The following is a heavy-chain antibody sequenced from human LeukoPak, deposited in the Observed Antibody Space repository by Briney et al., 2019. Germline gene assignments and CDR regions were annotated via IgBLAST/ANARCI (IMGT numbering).Heavy chain of an antibody. CDR2: IYASGNSDYNPSRT. CDR3: ARMYSGSYGGIDF. Sequence: SETLSLTCTVSGGSFTSYYWSWIRQPAGKGLEWIGRIYASGNSDYNPSRTNYNPSLKSRVTMSVDTSKNQFSLKLTSVTAADTAVYYCARMYSGSYGGIDFWGQGTLVTVSS. CDR1: GGSFTSYY. D-gene: IGHD1-26*01. V-gene: IGHV4-4*07. J-gene: IGHJ4*02.